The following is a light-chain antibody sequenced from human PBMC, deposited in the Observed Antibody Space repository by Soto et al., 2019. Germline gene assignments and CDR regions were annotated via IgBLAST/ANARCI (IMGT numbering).Light chain of an antibody. J-gene: IGLJ1*01. CDR1: SSDVGGYNY. CDR2: EVS. CDR3: SSYTSSSTLNV. V-gene: IGLV2-14*01. Sequence: QSVLTQPASVSGSPGQSITISCTGTSSDVGGYNYVSWYQQHPGKAPKLMIYEVSNRPSGVSNRFSGSKSGNTASLTIFGPQAEDEADYYCSSYTSSSTLNVFGTGTKVTV.